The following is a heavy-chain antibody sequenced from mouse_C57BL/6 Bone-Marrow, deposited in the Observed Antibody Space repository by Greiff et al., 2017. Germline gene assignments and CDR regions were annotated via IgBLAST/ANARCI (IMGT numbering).Heavy chain of an antibody. CDR2: ISDGGSYT. V-gene: IGHV5-4*01. Sequence: EVMLVESGGGLVKPGGSLKLSCAASGFTFSRYAMSWVRQTPEKRLEWVATISDGGSYTYYPDNVKGRFTISRDNAKNNLYLQMSHLKSEDTAMYYCAREASWFAYWGQGTLVTVSA. CDR1: GFTFSRYA. CDR3: AREASWFAY. J-gene: IGHJ3*01.